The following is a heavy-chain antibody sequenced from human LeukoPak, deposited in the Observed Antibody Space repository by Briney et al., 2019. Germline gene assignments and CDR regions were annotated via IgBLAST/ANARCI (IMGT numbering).Heavy chain of an antibody. J-gene: IGHJ4*02. Sequence: ASVKVSCKASGYTFTNYGISWVRQAPGQGLEWMGWISAYNVNTNYARKLQGRVTITTDTSTSTAYMELRSLRSDDTAVYYCARDPESSGWYGGYYFDYWGQGTLVTVSS. CDR1: GYTFTNYG. CDR3: ARDPESSGWYGGYYFDY. V-gene: IGHV1-18*04. D-gene: IGHD6-19*01. CDR2: ISAYNVNT.